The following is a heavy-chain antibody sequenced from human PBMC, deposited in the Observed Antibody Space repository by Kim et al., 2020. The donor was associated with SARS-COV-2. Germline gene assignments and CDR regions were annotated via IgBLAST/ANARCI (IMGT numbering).Heavy chain of an antibody. CDR3: ARDRNTRARIGGMDV. D-gene: IGHD5-12*01. Sequence: DSGRGRFTISGDNAKNSLSLQMNSLTVEDTAVYYCARDRNTRARIGGMDVWGQGTTVTVSS. V-gene: IGHV3-11*04. J-gene: IGHJ6*02.